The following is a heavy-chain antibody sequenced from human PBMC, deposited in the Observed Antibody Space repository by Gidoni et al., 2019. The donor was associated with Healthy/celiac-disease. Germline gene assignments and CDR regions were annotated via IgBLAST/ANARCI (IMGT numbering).Heavy chain of an antibody. Sequence: EVQLVESGGGLVQPGRSLRPSCAASGFTFDDYAMHWVRQAPGKGLEWVSGISWNSGSIGYADSVKDRFTISRDNAKNSLYLQMNSLRAEDTALYYCAKGIAVAAYFDYWGQGTLVTVSS. V-gene: IGHV3-9*01. CDR1: GFTFDDYA. CDR3: AKGIAVAAYFDY. D-gene: IGHD6-19*01. CDR2: ISWNSGSI. J-gene: IGHJ4*02.